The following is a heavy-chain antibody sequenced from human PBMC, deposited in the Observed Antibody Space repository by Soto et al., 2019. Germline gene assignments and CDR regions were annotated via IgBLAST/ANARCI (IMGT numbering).Heavy chain of an antibody. CDR3: ARDLPLAMDTAMGAFDP. J-gene: IGHJ5*02. CDR2: IYYSGST. Sequence: PSQTLSLTCTVSGGSISSYYWSWIRQPPGKGLEWIGYIYYSGSTNYNPSLKSRVTISVDTSKNQFSLKLSSVTAADTAVYYCARDLPLAMDTAMGAFDPWGQGTLVTVSS. D-gene: IGHD5-18*01. CDR1: GGSISSYY. V-gene: IGHV4-59*01.